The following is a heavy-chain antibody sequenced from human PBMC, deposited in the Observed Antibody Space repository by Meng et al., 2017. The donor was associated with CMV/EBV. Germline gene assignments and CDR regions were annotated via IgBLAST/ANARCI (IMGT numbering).Heavy chain of an antibody. CDR3: ARHYYDSDY. CDR1: GFTFSSYA. Sequence: GGSLRLSCAASGFTFSSYAMHWVRQAPGKGLEWVAVISYDGSNKYYADSVKGRFTISRDNSKNTLYPQMNSLRSEDTAVYYCARHYYDSDYWGQGTLVTVSS. J-gene: IGHJ4*02. V-gene: IGHV3-30*04. D-gene: IGHD3-10*01. CDR2: ISYDGSNK.